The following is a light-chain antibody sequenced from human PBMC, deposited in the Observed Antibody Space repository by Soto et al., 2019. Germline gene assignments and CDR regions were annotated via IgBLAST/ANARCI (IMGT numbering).Light chain of an antibody. V-gene: IGLV2-14*01. J-gene: IGLJ2*01. CDR3: SSFTTRSTRVI. CDR1: SSDVGGYNY. CDR2: EVG. Sequence: QSALTQPASVSGSPGQSITFSCTGTSSDVGGYNYVSWYQQHPGKAPKLMIYEVGNRPSGASNRFSGSKSGNTAFLTISGPQAEDEADYYCSSFTTRSTRVIFGGGTKLTVL.